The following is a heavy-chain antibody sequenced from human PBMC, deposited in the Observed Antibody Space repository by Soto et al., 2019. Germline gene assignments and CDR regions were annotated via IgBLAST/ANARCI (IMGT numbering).Heavy chain of an antibody. V-gene: IGHV2-5*02. CDR2: IYWDDDK. CDR3: AHSSRYSDFDI. Sequence: QLTLNQSGPALVKATQTLTLTCTFSGFSLSSSGLSVGWIRQPPGKALEWLALIYWDDDKRYSPSLKNRLTITQDTSKNQVVPTMTNMEPVDTTSFYCAHSSRYSDFDIWGQGTLVTVSS. CDR1: GFSLSSSGLS. D-gene: IGHD2-15*01. J-gene: IGHJ3*02.